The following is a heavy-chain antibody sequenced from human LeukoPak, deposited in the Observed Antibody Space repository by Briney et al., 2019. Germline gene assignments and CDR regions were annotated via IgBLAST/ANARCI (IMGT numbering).Heavy chain of an antibody. V-gene: IGHV3-21*01. CDR1: EFTFSDYT. J-gene: IGHJ4*02. Sequence: GGSLRLSCAASEFTFSDYTINWVRQAPGKGLEWVSVISSSSSYTYYADSVKGRFTISRDNAKNSLYLQMSSLRAEDTAVYYCARDNAGIAAALDYWGQGTLVTVSS. CDR2: ISSSSSYT. CDR3: ARDNAGIAAALDY. D-gene: IGHD6-13*01.